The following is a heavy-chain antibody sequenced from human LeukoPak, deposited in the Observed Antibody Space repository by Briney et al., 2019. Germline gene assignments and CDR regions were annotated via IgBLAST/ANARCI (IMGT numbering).Heavy chain of an antibody. V-gene: IGHV3-23*01. CDR1: GFIFSTYA. J-gene: IGHJ4*02. Sequence: PGGSLRLSCAASGFIFSTYAMSWLRQAPGKGLEWVSAIGGGGATTYYADSVKGRFTISRDNSKNTLYLQMNSLRAEDTAVYYCAKDRGWFGGSLANFDIWGQGTLVTVSS. CDR3: AKDRGWFGGSLANFDI. D-gene: IGHD3-10*01. CDR2: IGGGGATT.